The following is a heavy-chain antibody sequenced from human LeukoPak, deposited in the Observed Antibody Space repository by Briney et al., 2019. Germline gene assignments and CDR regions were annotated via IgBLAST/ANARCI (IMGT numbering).Heavy chain of an antibody. CDR2: ISYSGST. CDR1: GGSIASYY. V-gene: IGHV4-59*08. D-gene: IGHD6-13*01. J-gene: IGHJ4*02. CDR3: VRHFPGIAAAGPNFDY. Sequence: SETLSLTCTVSGGSIASYYWSWIRQPPGKGLEWIGYISYSGSTNYNPTLKSRVTISVDTSKNQFSLKLSSVTAADTAVYYCVRHFPGIAAAGPNFDYWGQGTLVTVSS.